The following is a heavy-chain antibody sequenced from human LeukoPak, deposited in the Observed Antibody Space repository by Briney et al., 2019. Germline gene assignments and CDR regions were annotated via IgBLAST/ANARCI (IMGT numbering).Heavy chain of an antibody. J-gene: IGHJ4*02. Sequence: ASVKVSCKASGYTFTSYGISRVRQAPGQGLEWMGRIIPILGIVNYVQKLQGSVTITADKSTSTAYMELSSLRSEDTAMYYCARDLLPMTKAGVVNDWGQGSLVIVSA. CDR3: ARDLLPMTKAGVVND. CDR1: GYTFTSYG. V-gene: IGHV1-69*04. D-gene: IGHD3-3*01. CDR2: IIPILGIV.